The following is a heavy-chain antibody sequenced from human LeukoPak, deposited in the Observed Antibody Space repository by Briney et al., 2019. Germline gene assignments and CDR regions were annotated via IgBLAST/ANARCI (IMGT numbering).Heavy chain of an antibody. CDR1: GGTFSSYA. CDR2: IIPILGIA. V-gene: IGHV1-69*04. Sequence: SVKVSCKASGGTFSSYAISWVRQAPGQGLEWMGRIIPILGIANYAQKFQGRVTITADESTSTAYMELSSLRSEDTAVYYCARIDSGSYYDLASDYWGQGTLVTVSS. CDR3: ARIDSGSYYDLASDY. D-gene: IGHD1-26*01. J-gene: IGHJ4*02.